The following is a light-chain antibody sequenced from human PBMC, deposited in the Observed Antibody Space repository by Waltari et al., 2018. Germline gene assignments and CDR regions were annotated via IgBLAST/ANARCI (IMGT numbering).Light chain of an antibody. V-gene: IGKV4-1*01. CDR2: WAS. J-gene: IGKJ5*01. Sequence: DIVMTQSPDSLAVSLGERATINCKSSQSVLYSSNNKNYVAWYQQKPGQPPKLLVDWASTRESGVPDRFSAGGSGTDFTLTISSLQAEDVAVYHCQQFYTTPMTFGQGTRLEIK. CDR3: QQFYTTPMT. CDR1: QSVLYSSNNKNY.